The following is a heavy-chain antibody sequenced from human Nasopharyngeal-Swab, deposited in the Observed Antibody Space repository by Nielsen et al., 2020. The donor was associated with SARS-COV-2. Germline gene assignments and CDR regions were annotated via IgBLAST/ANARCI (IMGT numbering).Heavy chain of an antibody. V-gene: IGHV1-18*04. J-gene: IGHJ4*02. CDR2: SSPTNGNT. CDR3: ARGPGAATLDY. CDR1: GYTFTTYD. Sequence: ASVKVSCKASGYTFTTYDITWARQAPGQGLEWMGWSSPTNGNTNYALNFQVRVTMTADTSTNTSYRELRSLRYDDTAVYYCARGPGAATLDYWGKGSLVTVSS. D-gene: IGHD3-10*01.